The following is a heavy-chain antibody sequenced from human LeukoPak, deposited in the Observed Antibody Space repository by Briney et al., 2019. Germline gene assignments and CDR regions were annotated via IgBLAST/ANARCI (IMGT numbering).Heavy chain of an antibody. CDR3: ARLFFVIDT. Sequence: SETLSLSCTVSGASISNSAYYWLWIRQPPGEGLECIGTVHYSGSTFYNPSLKSRVNISVDTSKDQFSLQLSSVTAADTAVYYCARLFFVIDTWGQGTLVTVSS. CDR1: GASISNSAYY. D-gene: IGHD3-3*01. J-gene: IGHJ5*02. CDR2: VHYSGST. V-gene: IGHV4-39*01.